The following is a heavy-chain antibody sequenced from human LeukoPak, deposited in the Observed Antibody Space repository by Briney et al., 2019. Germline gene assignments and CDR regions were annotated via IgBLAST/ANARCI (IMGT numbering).Heavy chain of an antibody. CDR1: GFSFSSYG. CDR2: ISYNGGTE. CDR3: GSSSSGY. J-gene: IGHJ4*02. Sequence: GRSLRLSCAASGFSFSSYGMHWVRQAPGKGLEWMATISYNGGTEYYADSVKGRITISRDNSKNTLHLQMSSLSAEDTAVYYCGSSSSGYWGQGTLVTVSS. V-gene: IGHV3-30*03. D-gene: IGHD6-6*01.